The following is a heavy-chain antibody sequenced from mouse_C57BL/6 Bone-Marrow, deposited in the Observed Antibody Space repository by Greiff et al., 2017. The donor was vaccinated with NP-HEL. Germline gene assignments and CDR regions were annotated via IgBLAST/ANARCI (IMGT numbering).Heavy chain of an antibody. CDR3: AREDYYGSFAY. CDR2: IDPSDSYT. CDR1: GYTFTSYW. V-gene: IGHV1-69*01. D-gene: IGHD1-1*01. J-gene: IGHJ3*01. Sequence: QVQLQQPGAELVMPGASVKLSCKASGYTFTSYWMHWVKQRPGQGLEWIGEIDPSDSYTNYNQKFKGKSTLTVDKSSSTAYMQRSSLTSEDSAVYYCAREDYYGSFAYWGQGTLVTVSA.